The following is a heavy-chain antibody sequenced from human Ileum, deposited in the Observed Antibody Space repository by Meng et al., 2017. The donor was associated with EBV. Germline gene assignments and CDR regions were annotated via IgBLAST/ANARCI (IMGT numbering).Heavy chain of an antibody. Sequence: QLRQLGAGPLTPSESLSLTCAFYGGSFSGYYWTWIRQPPGKGLEWIGEINHSGSTNYNPSLKSRVTISVDKNQFSLKLSSVTAADTAVYYCARGFYTYGSSCFDYWGQGTLVTVSS. CDR2: INHSGST. CDR3: ARGFYTYGSSCFDY. J-gene: IGHJ4*02. CDR1: GGSFSGYY. D-gene: IGHD6-13*01. V-gene: IGHV4-34*01.